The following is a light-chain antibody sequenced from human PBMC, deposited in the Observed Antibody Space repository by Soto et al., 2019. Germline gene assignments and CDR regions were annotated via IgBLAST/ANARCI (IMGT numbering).Light chain of an antibody. CDR2: GAS. V-gene: IGKV3-20*01. J-gene: IGKJ2*01. Sequence: EIVLTQSPGTLSLSPGERATLSCRASQSITSNFLAWYQQKPGQAPGLLIYGASTRAAGVPDRFSGSGSGPDFTLTITRLEPEDFAVYYCQQYGRSPLMYTFGQGTKLGVK. CDR1: QSITSNF. CDR3: QQYGRSPLMYT.